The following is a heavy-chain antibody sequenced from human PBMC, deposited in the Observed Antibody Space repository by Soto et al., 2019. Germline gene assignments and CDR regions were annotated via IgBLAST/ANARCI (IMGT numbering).Heavy chain of an antibody. CDR1: GFSLSASGVG. Sequence: QITLKESGPTLVKPTQTLTLTCTFSGFSLSASGVGVAWIRQPPGKELEWLALIFWNYDKFYNSSLRNRLTITKDTAKNQVNLTLTNMGPEDAATYYYAHSVIGAAAPQIDSWGPGTLVTVSS. D-gene: IGHD6-6*01. J-gene: IGHJ4*02. CDR2: IFWNYDK. CDR3: AHSVIGAAAPQIDS. V-gene: IGHV2-5*01.